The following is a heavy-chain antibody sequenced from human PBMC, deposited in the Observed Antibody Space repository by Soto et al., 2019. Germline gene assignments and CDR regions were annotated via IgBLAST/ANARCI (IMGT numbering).Heavy chain of an antibody. CDR2: IYHSGST. J-gene: IGHJ4*02. CDR1: GGSISSSNW. CDR3: ARVDIYYDSSGYPTLGLDY. V-gene: IGHV4-4*02. D-gene: IGHD3-22*01. Sequence: QVQLQESGPGLVKPSGTLSLTCAVSGGSISSSNWWSWVRQPPGKGLEWIGEIYHSGSTNYNPSLKSRVTISVDKSKNQFSLKLSSVTAADTAVYYCARVDIYYDSSGYPTLGLDYWGQGTLVTVSS.